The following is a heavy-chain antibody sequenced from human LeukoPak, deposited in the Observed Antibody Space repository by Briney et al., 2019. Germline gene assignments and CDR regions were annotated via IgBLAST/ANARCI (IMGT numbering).Heavy chain of an antibody. CDR1: GFTFSNYG. CDR3: ARGPCGSGGTKTDY. V-gene: IGHV3-30*02. CDR2: IRYDGSNH. D-gene: IGHD3-10*01. Sequence: GGSLRLSCAASGFTFSNYGMHWVRPTPAKGLEWVAFIRYDGSNHYNADSVKGRFIIYRDNSKNTLHLQMNSLRVEDTLVYYCARGPCGSGGTKTDYWGQGTLVTVSS. J-gene: IGHJ4*02.